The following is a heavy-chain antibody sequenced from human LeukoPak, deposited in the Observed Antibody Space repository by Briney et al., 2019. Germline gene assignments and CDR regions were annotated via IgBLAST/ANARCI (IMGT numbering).Heavy chain of an antibody. CDR3: ARCVIYYDFWSGYYNLNDGYWFDP. CDR1: GGSISSSNW. D-gene: IGHD3-3*01. V-gene: IGHV4-4*02. CDR2: IYHSGST. Sequence: TSETLSLTCAVSGGSISSSNWWSWVRQPPGKGLEWIGEIYHSGSTNYNPSLKSRVTISVDKSKNQFSLKLSSVTAADTAVYYCARCVIYYDFWSGYYNLNDGYWFDPWGQGTLVTVSS. J-gene: IGHJ5*02.